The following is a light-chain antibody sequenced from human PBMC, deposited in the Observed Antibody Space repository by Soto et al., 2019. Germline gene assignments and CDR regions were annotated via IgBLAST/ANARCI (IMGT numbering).Light chain of an antibody. CDR2: AAS. CDR3: QHSYSTTQALT. CDR1: QSISSY. J-gene: IGKJ4*01. V-gene: IGKV1-39*01. Sequence: DIQMTQSPSSLSASVGDRVTITCRASQSISSYLNWYQQKPGKAPKLLIYAASSLQSGVPSRFRSSGAGTDFTLTISSLQPEDCATYYCQHSYSTTQALTLGGGTKVEIK.